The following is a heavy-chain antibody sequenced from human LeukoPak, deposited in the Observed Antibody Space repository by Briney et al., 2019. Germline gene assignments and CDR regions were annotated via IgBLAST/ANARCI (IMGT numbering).Heavy chain of an antibody. CDR1: GYTFTSYD. CDR2: MNPNSGNT. D-gene: IGHD5-18*01. J-gene: IGHJ6*03. V-gene: IGHV1-8*01. Sequence: GASVKVSCKASGYTFTSYDINWVRQATGQGLEWMGWMNPNSGNTGYAQKFQGRVTMTRNTSISTAYMELSSLRSEDTAVYYCASGRSEYSYGEGYMDVWGKGTTVTVCS. CDR3: ASGRSEYSYGEGYMDV.